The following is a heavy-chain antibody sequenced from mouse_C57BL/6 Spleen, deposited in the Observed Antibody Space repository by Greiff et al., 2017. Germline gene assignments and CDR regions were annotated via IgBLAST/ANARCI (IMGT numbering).Heavy chain of an antibody. CDR3: ARVGMAYDGYWGAMYY. J-gene: IGHJ4*01. Sequence: VQLQQSGPELVKPGASVKMSCKASGYTFTDYNMHWVKQSHGKSLEWIGYINPNNGGTSYNPKFKGKATLTVNKSSSTAYMELRSLTSEDSAVYYCARVGMAYDGYWGAMYYWGQGTSVTVSS. CDR2: INPNNGGT. CDR1: GYTFTDYN. V-gene: IGHV1-22*01. D-gene: IGHD2-3*01.